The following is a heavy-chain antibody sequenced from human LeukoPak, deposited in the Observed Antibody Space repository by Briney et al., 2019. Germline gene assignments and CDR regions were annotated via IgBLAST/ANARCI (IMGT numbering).Heavy chain of an antibody. CDR1: GYTFTSYY. CDR3: ARDQDPYDFWSGYSDY. CDR2: INPSGGST. J-gene: IGHJ4*02. D-gene: IGHD3-3*01. Sequence: ASVKVSCKASGYTFTSYYMHWVRQAPGQGLEWMGIINPSGGSTSYAQKFRGRVTMTRDTSTSTVYMELSSLRSEDTAVYYCARDQDPYDFWSGYSDYWGQGTLVTVSS. V-gene: IGHV1-46*01.